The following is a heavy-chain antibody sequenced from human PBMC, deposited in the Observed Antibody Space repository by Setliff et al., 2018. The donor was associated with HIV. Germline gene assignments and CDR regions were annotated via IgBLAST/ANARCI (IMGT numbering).Heavy chain of an antibody. J-gene: IGHJ5*02. Sequence: SETLSLTCAVYGGSFSGLYWTWIRQHPATGLEWIGYIHYNGITYYNPSLESRVSISVDLSKNQFSLKLNSVTVADTAVYYCARTKVCSKHGSFWDSWGQGILVTVSS. D-gene: IGHD3-3*01. CDR1: GGSFSGLY. V-gene: IGHV4-34*09. CDR2: IHYNGIT. CDR3: ARTKVCSKHGSFWDS.